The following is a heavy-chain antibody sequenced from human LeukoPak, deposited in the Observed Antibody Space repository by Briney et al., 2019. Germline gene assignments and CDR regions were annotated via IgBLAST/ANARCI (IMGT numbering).Heavy chain of an antibody. Sequence: SETLSLTCTVSGGSISSYYWSWIRQPPGKGLEWIGYIYYSGSTNYNPSLKSRVTISVDTSKNQFSLKLSSVTAADTAVYYCARAIYGSGSYYFWSSSHNYYYMDVWGKGTTVTISS. CDR3: ARAIYGSGSYYFWSSSHNYYYMDV. CDR1: GGSISSYY. J-gene: IGHJ6*03. CDR2: IYYSGST. D-gene: IGHD3-10*01. V-gene: IGHV4-59*01.